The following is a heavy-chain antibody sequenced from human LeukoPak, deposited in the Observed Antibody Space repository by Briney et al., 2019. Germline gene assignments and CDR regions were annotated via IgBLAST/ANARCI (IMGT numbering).Heavy chain of an antibody. CDR1: GFTVSSNY. J-gene: IGHJ4*02. CDR2: IYSGGST. Sequence: GSLRLSCAASGFTVSSNYMSWVRQAPGKGLEWVSVIYSGGSTYYADSVKGRFTISRDNSKNTLYLQMNSLRAEDTAVYYCARDPSVWYFFDYWGQGTLVTVSS. CDR3: ARDPSVWYFFDY. D-gene: IGHD6-19*01. V-gene: IGHV3-66*01.